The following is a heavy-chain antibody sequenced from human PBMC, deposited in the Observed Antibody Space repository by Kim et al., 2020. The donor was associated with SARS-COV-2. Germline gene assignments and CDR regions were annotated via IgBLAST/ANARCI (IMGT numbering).Heavy chain of an antibody. CDR2: IYYSGST. Sequence: SETLSLTCTVSGGSISSYYWSWIRQPPGKGLEWIGYIYYSGSTNYNPSLKSRVTISVDTSKNQFSLKLSSVTAADTAVYYCARVATTHYYDSSGPLNWFDPWGQGTLVTVSS. J-gene: IGHJ5*02. D-gene: IGHD3-22*01. V-gene: IGHV4-59*13. CDR1: GGSISSYY. CDR3: ARVATTHYYDSSGPLNWFDP.